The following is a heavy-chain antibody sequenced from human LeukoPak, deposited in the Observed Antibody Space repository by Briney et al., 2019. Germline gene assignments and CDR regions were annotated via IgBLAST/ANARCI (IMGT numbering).Heavy chain of an antibody. CDR1: GFTFSRYG. CDR3: ARAGGSITGTGDGFDI. D-gene: IGHD1-7*01. J-gene: IGHJ3*02. V-gene: IGHV3-30*03. Sequence: PGRSLRLFCAASGFTFSRYGIHWVRQAPGKWLEWVALISYDGDIEYYEDSVKGRFTISRDNSNNTLYLQMNSLRAEDTAVYYCARAGGSITGTGDGFDIWGQGTLVTVSS. CDR2: ISYDGDIE.